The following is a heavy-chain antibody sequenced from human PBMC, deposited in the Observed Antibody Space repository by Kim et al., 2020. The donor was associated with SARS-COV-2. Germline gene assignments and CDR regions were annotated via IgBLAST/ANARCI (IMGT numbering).Heavy chain of an antibody. CDR1: DGSISSSTNY. V-gene: IGHV4-39*01. D-gene: IGHD1-26*01. J-gene: IGHJ4*02. CDR3: ARGTRIAGVTEARFDS. Sequence: SETLSLTCTVSDGSISSSTNYCGWIRQPPGKGLDWIGTIYYSGSAYYTPSLKSRVTMSVDTSKNQFSLKLRSVTAADTAVYYCARGTRIAGVTEARFDSWGQGALVTVYS. CDR2: IYYSGSA.